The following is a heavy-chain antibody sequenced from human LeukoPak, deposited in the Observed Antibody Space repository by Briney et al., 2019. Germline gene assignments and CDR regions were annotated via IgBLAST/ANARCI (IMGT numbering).Heavy chain of an antibody. Sequence: SGGSLRLSCAASGFTFSNYWMHWARQAPGKGLVWVSRNNSDGINTSYADSVKGRFTISRDNAKNTLNLQMNSLRAEDTAVYYCAREGVGNYDILTGYSYYYMDVWGKGTTVTVSS. CDR1: GFTFSNYW. CDR3: AREGVGNYDILTGYSYYYMDV. CDR2: NNSDGINT. V-gene: IGHV3-74*01. J-gene: IGHJ6*03. D-gene: IGHD3-9*01.